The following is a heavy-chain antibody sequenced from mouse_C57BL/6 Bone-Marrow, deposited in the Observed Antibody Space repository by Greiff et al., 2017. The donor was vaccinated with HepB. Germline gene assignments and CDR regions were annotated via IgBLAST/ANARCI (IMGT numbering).Heavy chain of an antibody. J-gene: IGHJ1*03. CDR1: GYTFTSYW. D-gene: IGHD1-1*01. CDR3: ARWVYYPRYFDV. Sequence: VQLQQSGTELVKPGASVKLSCKASGYTFTSYWMHWVKQRPGQGLEWIGNINPSNGGTNFNEKFKSKATLTVDKSSSTAYMQLSSLTSEDSAVYYCARWVYYPRYFDVWGTGTTVTVSS. V-gene: IGHV1-53*01. CDR2: INPSNGGT.